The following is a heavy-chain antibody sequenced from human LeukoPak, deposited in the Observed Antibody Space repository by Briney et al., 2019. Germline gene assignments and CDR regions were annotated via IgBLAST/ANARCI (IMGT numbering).Heavy chain of an antibody. Sequence: GGSLRLPCAASGFTFSSYEMNCVSQAPGKGLEWVSYISSSGSTIYYADSVKGRFTISRDNAKNSLYLQMNSLRAEDTAVYYCAELGITMIGGVWGKGTTVTISS. CDR1: GFTFSSYE. CDR3: AELGITMIGGV. J-gene: IGHJ6*04. V-gene: IGHV3-48*03. CDR2: ISSSGSTI. D-gene: IGHD3-10*02.